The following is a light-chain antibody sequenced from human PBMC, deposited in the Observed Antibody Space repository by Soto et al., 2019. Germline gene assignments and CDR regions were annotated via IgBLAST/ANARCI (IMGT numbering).Light chain of an antibody. J-gene: IGLJ1*01. CDR1: SSDVGGYKY. Sequence: QSALTQPPSASGSPGQSVTISCTGTSSDVGGYKYVSWYQQHPGKAPKLMIFEVNKRPSGVHDRFSGSKSGNTASLTVSGLQAEEEADYYCSSYAGINNLGVFGTGTKLTVL. CDR2: EVN. V-gene: IGLV2-8*01. CDR3: SSYAGINNLGV.